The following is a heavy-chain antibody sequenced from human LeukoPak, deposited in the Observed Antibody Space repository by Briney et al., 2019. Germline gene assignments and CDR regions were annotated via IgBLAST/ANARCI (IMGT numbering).Heavy chain of an antibody. CDR2: INHSGNT. D-gene: IGHD3-16*02. J-gene: IGHJ6*03. Sequence: PSETLSLTCAVYGGSFSGYYWSWIRQPPGKGLEWIGEINHSGNTNYNPSLKSRVTISVDTSKNQFSLKLSSVTAADTAVYYCARRFYDYVWGSYRSPYYYYYMDVWGKGTTVTVSS. V-gene: IGHV4-34*01. CDR1: GGSFSGYY. CDR3: ARRFYDYVWGSYRSPYYYYYMDV.